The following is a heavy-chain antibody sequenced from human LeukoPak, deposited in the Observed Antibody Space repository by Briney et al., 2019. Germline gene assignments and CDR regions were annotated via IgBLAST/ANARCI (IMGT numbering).Heavy chain of an antibody. CDR3: ARGQEKYYYDSSGYYLDY. D-gene: IGHD3-22*01. CDR1: TYTFTVYY. J-gene: IGHJ4*02. Sequence: SVKVSCQPSTYTFTVYYMHWVRQAPGQGLEWMGWINPNSGGTNYAQKFQGRVTMTRDTSISTAYMELSRLRSDDTAVYYCARGQEKYYYDSSGYYLDYWGQGTLVTVSS. CDR2: INPNSGGT. V-gene: IGHV1-2*02.